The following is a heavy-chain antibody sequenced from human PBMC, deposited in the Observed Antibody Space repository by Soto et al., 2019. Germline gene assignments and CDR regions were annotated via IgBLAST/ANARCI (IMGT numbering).Heavy chain of an antibody. Sequence: SGPTLVNPTQTLTLTCTFSGFSLSTSGMCVSRIRQPPGKALEWLALIDWDDDKYYSTSLKTRLTISKDTSKNQVVLTMTNMDPVDTATYYCARSPVAGTAVWFDPWGQGTLVTVSS. CDR2: IDWDDDK. CDR1: GFSLSTSGMC. CDR3: ARSPVAGTAVWFDP. D-gene: IGHD6-19*01. J-gene: IGHJ5*02. V-gene: IGHV2-70*01.